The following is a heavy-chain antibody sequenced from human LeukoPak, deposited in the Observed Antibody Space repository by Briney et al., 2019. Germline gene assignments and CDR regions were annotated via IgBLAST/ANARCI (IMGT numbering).Heavy chain of an antibody. D-gene: IGHD3-16*01. J-gene: IGHJ6*02. CDR2: ISWNGGSI. V-gene: IGHV3-9*01. CDR3: ASSPATLWGVDYYYGMDV. CDR1: GFTFDDYA. Sequence: PGGSLRLSCAASGFTFDDYAMHWVRQAPGKGLEWVSGISWNGGSIGYADSVKGRFTISRDNAKNSLYLQMNSLRAEDTALYYCASSPATLWGVDYYYGMDVWGQGTTVTVSS.